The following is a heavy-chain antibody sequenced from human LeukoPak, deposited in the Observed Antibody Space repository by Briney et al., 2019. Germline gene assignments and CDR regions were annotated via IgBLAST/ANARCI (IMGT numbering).Heavy chain of an antibody. CDR2: ISWNSGSI. Sequence: SLRLSCAASGFTFDDYAMHWVRQAPGKGLEWVSGISWNSGSIGYADSVKGRFTISRDNAKNSLYLQMNSLRAEDTALYYCAKGFSGEYGTGYFDYWGQGTLVTVSS. CDR3: AKGFSGEYGTGYFDY. V-gene: IGHV3-9*01. D-gene: IGHD4-17*01. J-gene: IGHJ4*02. CDR1: GFTFDDYA.